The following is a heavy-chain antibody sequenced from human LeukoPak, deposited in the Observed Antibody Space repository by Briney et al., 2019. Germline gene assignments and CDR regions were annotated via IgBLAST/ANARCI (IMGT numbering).Heavy chain of an antibody. J-gene: IGHJ4*02. D-gene: IGHD2-8*01. CDR2: ISDSPEYT. CDR3: AKDTSIGKYCTSGVCSPFDY. V-gene: IGHV3-23*01. Sequence: PGGSLRLSCAVSGFTFSSYATSWVRHAPGKGREWGTAISDSPEYTYYADSVKGRFTISRDNSKNTLYLHVNSLRAEDTDVYYCAKDTSIGKYCTSGVCSPFDYWGQGTLVTVSS. CDR1: GFTFSSYA.